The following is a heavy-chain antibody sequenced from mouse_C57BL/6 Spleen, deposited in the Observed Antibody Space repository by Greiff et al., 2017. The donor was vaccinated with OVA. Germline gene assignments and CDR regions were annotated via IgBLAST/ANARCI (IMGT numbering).Heavy chain of an antibody. D-gene: IGHD2-4*01. CDR3: ARDRGLRPDCAMDY. Sequence: EVKVVESGGGLVKPGGSLKLSCAASGFTFSSYAMSWVRQTPEKRLEWVATISDGGSYTYYPDNVKGRFTISRDNAKNNLYLQMSHLKSEDTAMYYCARDRGLRPDCAMDYWGQGTSVTVSS. V-gene: IGHV5-4*01. CDR1: GFTFSSYA. CDR2: ISDGGSYT. J-gene: IGHJ4*01.